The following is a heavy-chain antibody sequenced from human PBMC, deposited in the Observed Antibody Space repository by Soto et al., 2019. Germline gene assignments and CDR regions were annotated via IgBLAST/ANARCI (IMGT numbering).Heavy chain of an antibody. Sequence: QVPLVQSGAEVTKPGASVKVSCKVSVYTFTDLSMHWVRQAPGEGLEWMGGFDPEKGKRIYAQNFQGRVTMTEDTSTGTAYMELSSLRSDDTAVYYCAASILRVWVLPHFDYWGQGTLVSVSS. D-gene: IGHD3-10*01. CDR1: VYTFTDLS. CDR2: FDPEKGKR. J-gene: IGHJ4*02. CDR3: AASILRVWVLPHFDY. V-gene: IGHV1-24*01.